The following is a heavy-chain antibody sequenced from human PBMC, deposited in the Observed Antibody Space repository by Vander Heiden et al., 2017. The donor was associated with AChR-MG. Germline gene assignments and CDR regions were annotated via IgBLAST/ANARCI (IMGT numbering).Heavy chain of an antibody. V-gene: IGHV3-23*01. CDR1: GFSFNNYA. D-gene: IGHD4-17*01. Sequence: EVQLLESGGGLVQPGGSLRLSCAASGFSFNNYAMSWVRQAPGKGLEWVSAISDRGSNTNYADSVKGRFTISRDNSKKTLYLQMNNLRSEDTALYYCAKVRTALRDGDYEYWGQGTLVTVSS. CDR3: AKVRTALRDGDYEY. J-gene: IGHJ4*02. CDR2: ISDRGSNT.